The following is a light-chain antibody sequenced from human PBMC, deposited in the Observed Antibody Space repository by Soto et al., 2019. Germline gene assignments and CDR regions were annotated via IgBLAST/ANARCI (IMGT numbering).Light chain of an antibody. CDR2: GAS. Sequence: DIQMTQSPSTLSASVGDRVTITCRASQSVSNWLAWYQQKPGKAPKLLIYGASNLDSGVPSRFSGSGSGTEFTLTITSLQPDDFAAYHCQQYNSYWTFGQGTKVDIK. J-gene: IGKJ1*01. CDR1: QSVSNW. V-gene: IGKV1-5*01. CDR3: QQYNSYWT.